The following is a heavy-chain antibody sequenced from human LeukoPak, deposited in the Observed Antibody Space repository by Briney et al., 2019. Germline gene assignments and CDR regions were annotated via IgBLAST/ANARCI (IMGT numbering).Heavy chain of an antibody. CDR3: ARAILTPSGYVWHFDL. Sequence: SETLSLTCTVSGGSVSSGSYYWSWIRQPPGKGLEWVGYIYYSGSAYYNPSLRSRARISVDTYKSQFSLKLSSVTAADTAVYYCARAILTPSGYVWHFDLWGRGTLVTVSS. J-gene: IGHJ2*01. CDR1: GGSVSSGSYY. V-gene: IGHV4-31*03. CDR2: IYYSGSA. D-gene: IGHD3-3*01.